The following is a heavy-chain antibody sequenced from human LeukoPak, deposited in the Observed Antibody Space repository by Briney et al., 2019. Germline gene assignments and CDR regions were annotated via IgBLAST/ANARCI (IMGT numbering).Heavy chain of an antibody. J-gene: IGHJ4*02. V-gene: IGHV3-48*04. CDR1: EFTFSSYS. Sequence: GGSLRLSCAASEFTFSSYSMNWVRQAPGKGLEWVSYITNSGNSKSYADSVKGRFTISRDNAKNTLDLQMNNLRVEDTAVYYCVRDGVGAPPFDYWGEGVLVTVSS. CDR3: VRDGVGAPPFDY. D-gene: IGHD1-26*01. CDR2: ITNSGNSK.